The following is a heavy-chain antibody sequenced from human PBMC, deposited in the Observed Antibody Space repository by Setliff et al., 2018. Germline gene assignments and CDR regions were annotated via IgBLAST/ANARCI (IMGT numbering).Heavy chain of an antibody. CDR1: GDSISKSTYY. J-gene: IGHJ4*02. D-gene: IGHD3-22*01. CDR2: VDRSGNT. V-gene: IGHV4-39*01. CDR3: ARRDSTGYYGYSFDF. Sequence: SETLSLTCTLSGDSISKSTYYWGWIRQSPGKGLDWIGTVDRSGNTFYNPSLKSRVSISVETSKNQISLKLTSVSAADMAVHYCARRDSTGYYGYSFDFWGQGTRVTVSS.